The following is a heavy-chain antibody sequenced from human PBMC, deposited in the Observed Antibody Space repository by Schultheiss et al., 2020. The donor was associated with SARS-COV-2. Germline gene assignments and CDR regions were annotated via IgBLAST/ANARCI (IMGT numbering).Heavy chain of an antibody. CDR1: GFTFSSYG. J-gene: IGHJ4*02. D-gene: IGHD4-17*01. CDR3: ARNIKSYGDYGYYFDY. Sequence: GGSLRLSCAASGFTFSSYGMHWVRQAPGKGLEWVAVISFDGSNKYYADSVKGRFTISRDNSKNTLYLQMNSLRAEDTAVYYCARNIKSYGDYGYYFDYWGQGTLVTVSS. CDR2: ISFDGSNK. V-gene: IGHV3-33*01.